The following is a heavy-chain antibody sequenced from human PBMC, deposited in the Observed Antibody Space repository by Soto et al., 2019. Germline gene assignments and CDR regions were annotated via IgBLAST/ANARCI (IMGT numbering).Heavy chain of an antibody. V-gene: IGHV4-34*02. J-gene: IGHJ4*02. Sequence: QVQLQQWGAGLLKASATLSLTCVVSGGSFSGYFWTWIRQSPGRGLEWIGEISHSGSRNYNPAFQSRVIISVDSSKNHVSMKLSSVTAADSATYFCARGLAYDRPISVAEPFDSWGQGTLVTVSS. CDR3: ARGLAYDRPISVAEPFDS. CDR2: ISHSGSR. CDR1: GGSFSGYF. D-gene: IGHD5-12*01.